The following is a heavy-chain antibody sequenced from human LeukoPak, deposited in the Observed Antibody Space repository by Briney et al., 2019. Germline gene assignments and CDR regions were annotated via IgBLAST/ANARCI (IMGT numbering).Heavy chain of an antibody. Sequence: GGSLRLSCTASGFTFGDYAMSWFRQAPGKGLEWVGFIRSKAYGGTTEYAASVKGRFTISRDDSKSIAYLQMNSLKTEDTAVYYCTRTSRYDYYYYYYMDVWGKGATVTVSS. CDR2: IRSKAYGGTT. CDR3: TRTSRYDYYYYYYMDV. V-gene: IGHV3-49*03. D-gene: IGHD5-12*01. J-gene: IGHJ6*03. CDR1: GFTFGDYA.